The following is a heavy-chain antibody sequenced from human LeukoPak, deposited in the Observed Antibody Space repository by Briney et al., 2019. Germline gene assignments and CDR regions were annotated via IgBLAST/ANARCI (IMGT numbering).Heavy chain of an antibody. Sequence: ETVSLMCTVSGDFISRYYARWPRQPPGKGLEWIGYIYDSGCTNYNPSRKSRITIPVHTSKKQGSPKLSSVTAADTVVYYCARQSISGSSLSYFDYWGQGTLVNVSS. J-gene: IGHJ4*02. D-gene: IGHD3-22*01. CDR2: IYDSGCT. CDR3: ARQSISGSSLSYFDY. V-gene: IGHV4-59*01. CDR1: GDFISRYY.